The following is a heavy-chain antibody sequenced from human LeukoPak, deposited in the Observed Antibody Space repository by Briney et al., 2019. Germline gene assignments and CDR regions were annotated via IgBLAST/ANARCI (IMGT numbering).Heavy chain of an antibody. CDR1: GYTFSNYA. CDR2: INAGNGHT. CDR3: ARGIWSARTVDYYLDS. D-gene: IGHD2-21*01. J-gene: IGHJ4*02. Sequence: GASVKVSCKASGYTFSNYAIHWVRQAPGQRFEWMGRINAGNGHTKYSQNFQGRVTITRDSSASTVYMELSSLTSEDTAVYYCARGIWSARTVDYYLDSWGQGTLVTVSS. V-gene: IGHV1-3*01.